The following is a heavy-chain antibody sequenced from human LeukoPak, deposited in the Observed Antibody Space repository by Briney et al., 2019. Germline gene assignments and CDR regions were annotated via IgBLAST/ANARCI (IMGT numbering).Heavy chain of an antibody. CDR1: GGSISSYY. J-gene: IGHJ3*02. D-gene: IGHD3-16*01. CDR3: ARGADRAFDI. CDR2: IYYSGST. V-gene: IGHV4-59*01. Sequence: SETLSLTCTVSGGSISSYYWSWIRQPPGKGLEWLGYIYYSGSTNYNPSLKSRVTISVDTSKNQFSLKLSSVTAADTAVYYCARGADRAFDIWGQGTMVTVSS.